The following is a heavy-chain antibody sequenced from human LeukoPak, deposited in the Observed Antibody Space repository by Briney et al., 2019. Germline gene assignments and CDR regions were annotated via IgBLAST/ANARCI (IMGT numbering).Heavy chain of an antibody. CDR2: IYYSGST. Sequence: SESLTLTCTASGGTISSSSYNWVRIRQPPGKELEWIGSIYYSGSTYYNPSLKSRVTISVDTSKNQFSLKLSPVTAADTAVYYCARQRRQLVYDYWGQGTLVTVSS. CDR3: ARQRRQLVYDY. J-gene: IGHJ4*02. D-gene: IGHD6-6*01. V-gene: IGHV4-39*01. CDR1: GGTISSSSYN.